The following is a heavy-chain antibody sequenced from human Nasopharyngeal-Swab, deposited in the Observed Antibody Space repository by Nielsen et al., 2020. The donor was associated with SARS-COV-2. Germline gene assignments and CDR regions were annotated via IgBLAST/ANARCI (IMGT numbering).Heavy chain of an antibody. CDR3: ARAHSGSYFGAFDI. CDR1: GGTFSSYA. CDR2: ISYDGSNK. J-gene: IGHJ3*02. D-gene: IGHD1-26*01. V-gene: IGHV3-30*04. Sequence: SCKASGGTFSSYAMHWVRQAPGKGLEWVAVISYDGSNKYYADSVKGRFTISRDNSKNTLYLQMNSLRAEDTAVYYCARAHSGSYFGAFDIWGQGTMVTVSS.